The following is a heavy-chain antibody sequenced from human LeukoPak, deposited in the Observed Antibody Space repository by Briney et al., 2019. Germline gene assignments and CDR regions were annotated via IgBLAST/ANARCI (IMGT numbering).Heavy chain of an antibody. CDR2: ISGSGDRT. Sequence: GGSLRLSCAASGFTFSNYAMSWVRQAPGKGLEWVSAISGSGDRTYYADSVKGRFTISRDKSKNTLYVQMNSLRAEDTAVYYCAKGNGYFDYWGQGTLVTVSS. CDR1: GFTFSNYA. V-gene: IGHV3-23*01. CDR3: AKGNGYFDY. D-gene: IGHD1-1*01. J-gene: IGHJ4*02.